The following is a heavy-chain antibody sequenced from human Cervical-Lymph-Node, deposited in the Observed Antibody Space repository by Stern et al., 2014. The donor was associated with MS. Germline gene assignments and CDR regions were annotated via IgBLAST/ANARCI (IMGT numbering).Heavy chain of an antibody. Sequence: MQLVESGAEVKKPGASVKVSCKASGYTFTGYHIHWVRQAPGQGLEWMGRIDPNTGGTNDAQKFQGRVTMTRDSSIRTAYMEVTTLRSDDTAVYYCARLQRQTAASFWGQGTLVTVSS. CDR2: IDPNTGGT. J-gene: IGHJ4*02. CDR1: GYTFTGYH. V-gene: IGHV1-2*06. CDR3: ARLQRQTAASF. D-gene: IGHD2-15*01.